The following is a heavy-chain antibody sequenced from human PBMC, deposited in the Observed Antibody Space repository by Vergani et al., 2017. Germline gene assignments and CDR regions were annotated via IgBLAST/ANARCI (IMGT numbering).Heavy chain of an antibody. CDR3: ARVGGYYYYYYYYGMDV. CDR2: ISWNSGST. V-gene: IGHV3-9*01. CDR1: GFTFDDYA. J-gene: IGHJ6*02. Sequence: EVQLVESGGGLVQPGRSLRLSCAASGFTFDDYAMHWVRQAPGKGLEWVSGISWNSGSTSYADSVKGRFTISRDNAKNSLYLQMNSLRAEDTALYYCARVGGYYYYYYYYGMDVWGQGTTVTVSS. D-gene: IGHD3-3*01.